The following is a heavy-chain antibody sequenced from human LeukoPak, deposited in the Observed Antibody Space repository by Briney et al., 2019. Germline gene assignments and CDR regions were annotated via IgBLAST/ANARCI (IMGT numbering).Heavy chain of an antibody. CDR1: GGSFSSSTYY. CDR3: ARDRRHRGGYLDL. Sequence: SETLSLTCTVSGGSFSSSTYYWGWIRQPPGKGLEWIGSLYYSGSTYYNPSLKSRVTISVDTSKNQFSLRLSSVTAADTAVYYCARDRRHRGGYLDLWGRGTQVTVSS. V-gene: IGHV4-39*07. D-gene: IGHD3-16*01. J-gene: IGHJ2*01. CDR2: LYYSGST.